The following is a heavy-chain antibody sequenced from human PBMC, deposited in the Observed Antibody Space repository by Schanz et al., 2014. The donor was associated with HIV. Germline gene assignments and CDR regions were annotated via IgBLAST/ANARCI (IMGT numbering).Heavy chain of an antibody. CDR1: GYTFTNYG. CDR3: ARSNYDILRARAYYYYYGLDV. J-gene: IGHJ6*02. V-gene: IGHV1-18*01. D-gene: IGHD3-9*01. Sequence: QVQLVQSGAEVKKPGASVTVSCKASGYTFTNYGINWVRQAPGQGLEWMGWISGYIGNTNYAQNLQGRVTMTADTFTSTASMELRSLRADDTAVYFCARSNYDILRARAYYYYYGLDVWGQGTTVTVSS. CDR2: ISGYIGNT.